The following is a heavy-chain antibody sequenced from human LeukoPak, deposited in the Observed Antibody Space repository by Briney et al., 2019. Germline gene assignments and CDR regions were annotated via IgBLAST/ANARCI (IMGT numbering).Heavy chain of an antibody. J-gene: IGHJ6*02. Sequence: GGSLRLSCAASGFTFDDYTMHWVRQAPGKGLEWVSLISWDGGSTYYADSVKGRFTISRDNSKNSLYLQMNSLRAEDTAVYYCARGGGLLTGYNGMDVWGQGTTVTVSS. V-gene: IGHV3-43*01. CDR1: GFTFDDYT. D-gene: IGHD3-9*01. CDR3: ARGGGLLTGYNGMDV. CDR2: ISWDGGST.